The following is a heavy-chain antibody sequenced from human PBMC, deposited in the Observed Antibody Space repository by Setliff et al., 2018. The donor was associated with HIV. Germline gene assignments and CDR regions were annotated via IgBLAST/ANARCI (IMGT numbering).Heavy chain of an antibody. CDR2: INHSGST. CDR1: GGSFSGYY. J-gene: IGHJ1*01. CDR3: ASRRIYCSGGSCYSRWGSYFQH. D-gene: IGHD2-15*01. V-gene: IGHV4-34*01. Sequence: KPSETLSLTCAVYGGSFSGYYWSWIRQPPGKGLEWIGEINHSGSTNYNPSLKSRVTISVDTSKNQFSLKLSSVTAADTAVYYCASRRIYCSGGSCYSRWGSYFQHWGQGTLVTVSS.